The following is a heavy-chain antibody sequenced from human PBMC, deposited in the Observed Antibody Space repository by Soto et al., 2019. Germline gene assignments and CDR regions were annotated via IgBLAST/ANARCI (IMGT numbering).Heavy chain of an antibody. Sequence: GGSLRLSCAASGFTFSSYAMSWVRQAPGKGLEWVSAISGSGCSTYYADSVKGRFTISRDNSKNTLYLQMYSLRAGDTAVYYCAKLQDYIWGSYRFPPTWGQGTLVTVSS. J-gene: IGHJ4*02. CDR3: AKLQDYIWGSYRFPPT. V-gene: IGHV3-23*01. D-gene: IGHD3-16*02. CDR1: GFTFSSYA. CDR2: ISGSGCST.